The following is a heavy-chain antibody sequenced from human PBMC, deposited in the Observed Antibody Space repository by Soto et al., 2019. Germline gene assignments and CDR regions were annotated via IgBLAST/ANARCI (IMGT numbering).Heavy chain of an antibody. Sequence: GASVKVSCKASGGTFSSYAISWVRQAPGQGLEWMGGIIPIFGTANYAQKFQGRVTITADESTSTAYMELSSLRSEDTAVYYCASDAHAFAGVVTFDYWGPGTLVTVSS. D-gene: IGHD3-3*01. CDR3: ASDAHAFAGVVTFDY. V-gene: IGHV1-69*13. CDR1: GGTFSSYA. CDR2: IIPIFGTA. J-gene: IGHJ4*02.